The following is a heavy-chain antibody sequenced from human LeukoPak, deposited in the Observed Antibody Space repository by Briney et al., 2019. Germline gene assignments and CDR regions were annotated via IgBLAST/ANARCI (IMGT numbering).Heavy chain of an antibody. CDR2: INGDGSAT. CDR3: ARDRLYTSDY. V-gene: IGHV3-74*01. D-gene: IGHD3-16*01. Sequence: GGSLRLSCEASEFTLKDYWMHWVRQAPGKGLVWVSRINGDGSATTYADSLKGRFTISRDNTKNTLYLQINSLRAEDTAVYFCARDRLYTSDYWGQGTLVTVSS. CDR1: EFTLKDYW. J-gene: IGHJ4*02.